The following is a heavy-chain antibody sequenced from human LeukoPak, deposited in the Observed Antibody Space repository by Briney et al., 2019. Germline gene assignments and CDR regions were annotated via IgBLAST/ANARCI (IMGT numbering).Heavy chain of an antibody. V-gene: IGHV3-7*05. CDR3: VRDYCSGVTCYEGY. CDR2: IKQDGSEK. Sequence: PGGSLRLSCAASGFTFSNYWMGWVRRAPGKGLEWLANIKQDGSEKYYGGSVKGRFTISRDNAKNSVYLQMNSLRADDTAVYYCVRDYCSGVTCYEGYWGQGTLVTVSS. CDR1: GFTFSNYW. J-gene: IGHJ4*02. D-gene: IGHD2-15*01.